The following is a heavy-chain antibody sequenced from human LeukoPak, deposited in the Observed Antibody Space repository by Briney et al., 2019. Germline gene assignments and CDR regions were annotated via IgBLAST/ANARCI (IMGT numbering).Heavy chain of an antibody. D-gene: IGHD5-24*01. V-gene: IGHV3-21*01. J-gene: IGHJ4*02. CDR1: GFTFSSYS. Sequence: GGSLRLSCAASGFTFSSYSMNWVRQAPGKGLEWVSSISSSSSYIYYADSVKGRFTISRDNAKNSLYLQMNSLRAEDTAVYYCARDSFSRDGHNLGFDYWGQGTLVTVSS. CDR3: ARDSFSRDGHNLGFDY. CDR2: ISSSSSYI.